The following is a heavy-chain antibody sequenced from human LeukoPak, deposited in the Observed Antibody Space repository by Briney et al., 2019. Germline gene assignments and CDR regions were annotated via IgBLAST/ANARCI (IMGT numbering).Heavy chain of an antibody. J-gene: IGHJ4*02. CDR1: GYSFTSYW. CDR3: ARQTAMGRSGDY. CDR2: IDPSDSET. D-gene: IGHD5-18*01. Sequence: GESLKISFKASGYSFTSYWIGWVRQMPGKGLEWMGIIDPSDSETRYTPSFQGQVTFSVDKSLTTAYLQWNSLKASDTAMYYCARQTAMGRSGDYWGQGTLVTVSS. V-gene: IGHV5-51*01.